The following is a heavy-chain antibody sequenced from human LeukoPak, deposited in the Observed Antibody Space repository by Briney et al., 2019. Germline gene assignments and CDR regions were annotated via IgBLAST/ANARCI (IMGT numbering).Heavy chain of an antibody. Sequence: ASVKVSCKASGGTFSSYAISWVRQAPGKGLEWMGGFDPEDGETIYAQKFQGRVTMTEDTSTDTAYMELSSLRSEDTAVYYCATDLATIRKKEYWGQGTLVTVSS. J-gene: IGHJ4*02. CDR2: FDPEDGET. CDR1: GGTFSSYA. CDR3: ATDLATIRKKEY. D-gene: IGHD5-12*01. V-gene: IGHV1-24*01.